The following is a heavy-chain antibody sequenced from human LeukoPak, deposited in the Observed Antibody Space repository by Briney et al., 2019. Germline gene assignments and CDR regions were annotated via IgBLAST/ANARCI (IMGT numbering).Heavy chain of an antibody. D-gene: IGHD3-16*01. V-gene: IGHV3-74*01. CDR2: IDSDGSST. Sequence: PGGSLRLSCAASGFTFSSYWMHWVRQAPGKGLVWVSRIDSDGSSTTYADSVKGRITISRDNAKNTLYLQLKRLRAEDTAVYYGAKGGRGLMDYWGQGTLVIVSS. J-gene: IGHJ4*02. CDR3: AKGGRGLMDY. CDR1: GFTFSSYW.